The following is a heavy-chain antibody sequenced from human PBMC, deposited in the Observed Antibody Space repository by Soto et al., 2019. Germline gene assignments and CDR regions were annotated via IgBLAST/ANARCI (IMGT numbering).Heavy chain of an antibody. CDR1: GGSFIDYF. D-gene: IGHD6-19*01. J-gene: IGHJ4*02. CDR3: ARVARSGWYLDY. Sequence: PSETLSLTCAVYGGSFIDYFWSWVRQPPGKGLEWIGESTHSGSSNYNPSLKSRVSISVDTSKNQFSLKLSSVTAADTAVYYCARVARSGWYLDYWGQGTLVTVSS. CDR2: STHSGSS. V-gene: IGHV4-34*01.